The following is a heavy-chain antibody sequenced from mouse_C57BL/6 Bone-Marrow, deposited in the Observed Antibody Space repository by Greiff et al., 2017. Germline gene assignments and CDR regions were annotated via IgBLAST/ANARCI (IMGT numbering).Heavy chain of an antibody. J-gene: IGHJ1*03. V-gene: IGHV1-64*01. CDR3: ARKGGYYYGSSYWYFDV. CDR2: IHPNSGST. D-gene: IGHD1-1*01. Sequence: VQLQQPGAELVKPGASVKLSCKASGYTFTSYWMHWVKQRPGQGLEWIGMIHPNSGSTNYNEKFKSKATLTVDKSSSTAYMQLSSLTSEDSAVYYCARKGGYYYGSSYWYFDVWGTGTTVTVSS. CDR1: GYTFTSYW.